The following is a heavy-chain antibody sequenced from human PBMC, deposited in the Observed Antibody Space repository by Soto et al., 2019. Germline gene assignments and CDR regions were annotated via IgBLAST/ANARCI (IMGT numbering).Heavy chain of an antibody. J-gene: IGHJ5*02. D-gene: IGHD4-17*01. Sequence: PSETLSLTCAVYGGSFSGYYWSWIRQPPGKGLGWIGEINHSGSTNYNPSLKSRVTISVDTSKNQFSLKLSSVTAADTAVYYCARGIDYPNWFDPWGQGTLVTVSS. CDR3: ARGIDYPNWFDP. CDR2: INHSGST. CDR1: GGSFSGYY. V-gene: IGHV4-34*01.